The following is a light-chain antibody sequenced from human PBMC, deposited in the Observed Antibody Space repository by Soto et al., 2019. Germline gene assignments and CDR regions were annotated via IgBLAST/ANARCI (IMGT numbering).Light chain of an antibody. CDR1: QSVSSSY. CDR2: GAS. Sequence: EIVLTQSPGTLSLSPGERATLSCRASQSVSSSYLAWYQQKPGQAPRLLIYGASSRATGIPDRFSGSGSGTDFTLTISRLEPEDFEVYYCQQYGSSPMTFGQGTKVEIK. J-gene: IGKJ1*01. V-gene: IGKV3-20*01. CDR3: QQYGSSPMT.